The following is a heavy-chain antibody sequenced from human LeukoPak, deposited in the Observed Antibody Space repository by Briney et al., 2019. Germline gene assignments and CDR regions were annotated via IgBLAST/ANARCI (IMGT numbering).Heavy chain of an antibody. J-gene: IGHJ4*02. V-gene: IGHV4-4*07. Sequence: SETLSLTCTVSVGAINTYYWTWLRQPAGKGLEWLGRMYHSGTTNYNSPLYNPSLSSRVTMSVDGAKNQFSLRLKSVTTVYNCARDRAREMDRGYTYGFVLDSWGQGSLVTVSS. CDR3: AREMDRGYTYGFVLDS. CDR2: MYHSGTT. CDR1: VGAINTYY. D-gene: IGHD5-18*01.